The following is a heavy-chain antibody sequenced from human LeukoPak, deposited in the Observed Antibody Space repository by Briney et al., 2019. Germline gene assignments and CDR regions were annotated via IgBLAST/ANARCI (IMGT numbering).Heavy chain of an antibody. J-gene: IGHJ4*02. D-gene: IGHD1-1*01. V-gene: IGHV3-20*04. CDR1: GFVFDDFG. CDR2: INWNGDIT. CDR3: TRDETGIDY. Sequence: GGSLRLSCAASGFVFDDFGMTWVRQAPGKGLEWVSSINWNGDITPYADSVKGRFTISRDNAKNALYLQMNSLRPEDTALYFCTRDETGIDYWGQGTLVTVSS.